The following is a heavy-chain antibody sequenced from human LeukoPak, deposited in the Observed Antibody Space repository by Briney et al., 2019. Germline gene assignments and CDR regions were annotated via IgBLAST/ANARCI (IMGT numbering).Heavy chain of an antibody. CDR1: GFTVSSNY. Sequence: GGSLRLCCAASGFTVSSNYMSWVRQAPGKGLEWVSVIYSGGSTYYADSVKGRFTISRDNSKNTLYLQMNSLRAEDTAVYYCARGVRLDYWGQGTLVTVSS. J-gene: IGHJ4*02. CDR3: ARGVRLDY. V-gene: IGHV3-66*01. CDR2: IYSGGST.